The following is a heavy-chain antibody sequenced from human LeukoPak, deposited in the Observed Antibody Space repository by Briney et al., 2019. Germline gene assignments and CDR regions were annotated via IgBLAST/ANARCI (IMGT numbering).Heavy chain of an antibody. V-gene: IGHV4-59*01. D-gene: IGHD5-24*01. J-gene: IGHJ4*02. CDR3: ARGRDGYIRDFDS. CDR1: GFTFSSYS. Sequence: GSLRLSCAASGFTFSSYSMNWVRQAPGKGLEWIAYVYASGETDYNPSLKSRVTISVDTSKNQFSLKLSSVTAADTAVYYCARGRDGYIRDFDSWSQGTLATVSS. CDR2: VYASGET.